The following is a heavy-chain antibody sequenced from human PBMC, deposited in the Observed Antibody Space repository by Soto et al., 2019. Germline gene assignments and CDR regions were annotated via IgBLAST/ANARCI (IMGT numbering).Heavy chain of an antibody. V-gene: IGHV3-7*01. D-gene: IGHD6-19*01. CDR2: IKDDGSEK. CDR3: TRDVGWGDFDI. J-gene: IGHJ3*02. CDR1: AFSFSNFW. Sequence: EVQLVESGGGLVQPGGSLRLSCAASAFSFSNFWMAWVRQTPGKGPEWVATIKDDGSEKYYVDSLKGRFTVSRDNAENSLYLQMNSLRVEDTAIYYFTRDVGWGDFDIWGQGIMVIVSS.